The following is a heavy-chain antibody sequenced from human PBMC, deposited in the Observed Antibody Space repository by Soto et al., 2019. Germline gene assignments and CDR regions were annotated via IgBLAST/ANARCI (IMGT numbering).Heavy chain of an antibody. CDR1: CGSISSYY. Sequence: SETLSLTCTVSCGSISSYYWSWIRQPAGKGLEWIGRIYTSGSTNYNPSLKSRVTMSVDTSKNQFSLKLSSVTAADTAVYYCAREPESVVVTAIGPYYFDYWGQGTLVTVSS. J-gene: IGHJ4*02. CDR2: IYTSGST. V-gene: IGHV4-4*07. CDR3: AREPESVVVTAIGPYYFDY. D-gene: IGHD2-21*02.